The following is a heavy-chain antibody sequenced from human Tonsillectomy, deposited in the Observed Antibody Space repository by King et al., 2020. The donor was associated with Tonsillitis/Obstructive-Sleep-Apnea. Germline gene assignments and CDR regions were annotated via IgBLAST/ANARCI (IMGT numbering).Heavy chain of an antibody. J-gene: IGHJ4*02. V-gene: IGHV3-7*01. Sequence: VQLVESGGGLVQPGGSLRLSCAASGFTFSSSWMSWVRQAPGKGLEWVANIKEDGSDESYIDSVKGRFTISRDNAKNSLYLHMNSLRAEDTAVYYCAREVGSHWGQGTLVTVSS. CDR1: GFTFSSSW. CDR2: IKEDGSDE. D-gene: IGHD2-2*01. CDR3: AREVGSH.